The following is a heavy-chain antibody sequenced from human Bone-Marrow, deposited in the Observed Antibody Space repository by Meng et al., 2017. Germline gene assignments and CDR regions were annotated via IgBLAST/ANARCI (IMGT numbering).Heavy chain of an antibody. Sequence: QVQRVQSGAGVKKPGSSVKVSCKASGGTFSSYAISWVRQAPGKGLEWMGGIIPIFGTANYAQKFQGRVTITADKSTSTAYMELSSLRSEDTAVYYCARVVGYSGSYELDPWGQGTLVTVSS. CDR2: IIPIFGTA. D-gene: IGHD1-26*01. CDR3: ARVVGYSGSYELDP. CDR1: GGTFSSYA. V-gene: IGHV1-69*06. J-gene: IGHJ5*02.